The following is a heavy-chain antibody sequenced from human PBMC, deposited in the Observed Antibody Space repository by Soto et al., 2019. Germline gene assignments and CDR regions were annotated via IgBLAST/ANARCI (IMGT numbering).Heavy chain of an antibody. CDR1: GGTFSTYT. CDR2: IIPILGIA. Sequence: QVQLVQSGAEVKKPGSSVKVSCKASGGTFSTYTINWVRQAPGQGLEWMGRIIPILGIANYAQKFQGRVTITADKATSTAYMELSSLRSEDTAVYYCARGPYGDISGYWGQGTLVTVSS. V-gene: IGHV1-69*02. CDR3: ARGPYGDISGY. J-gene: IGHJ4*02. D-gene: IGHD4-17*01.